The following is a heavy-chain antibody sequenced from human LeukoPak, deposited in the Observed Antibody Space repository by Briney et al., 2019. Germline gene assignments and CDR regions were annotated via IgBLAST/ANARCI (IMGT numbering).Heavy chain of an antibody. CDR2: IYYREST. D-gene: IGHD6-19*01. V-gene: IGHV4-59*01. CDR3: ARVYSSGWNYFDY. J-gene: IGHJ4*02. CDR1: GVSITNYY. Sequence: SETLSLICNVSGVSITNYYWSWIRQPPGEELEWIGYIYYRESTNYNPSLKTRVSMSQDMSTNQVSLRLHSVTAADTAVYYCARVYSSGWNYFDYRGQGTLVTVSS.